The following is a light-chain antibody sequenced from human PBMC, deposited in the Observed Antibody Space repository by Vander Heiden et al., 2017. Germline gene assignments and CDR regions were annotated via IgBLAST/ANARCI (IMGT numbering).Light chain of an antibody. CDR3: CSYAGRSTYVV. CDR1: SSDVGSYSL. Sequence: QSALTQPASVSGSPGQSITISCTGTSSDVGSYSLVSWYQQHPGKAPNLMIYEGSKRPSGVANRFSGSKSGNTASLTIAGLQAEDEADYYCCSYAGRSTYVVFGGGTKLTVL. J-gene: IGLJ2*01. CDR2: EGS. V-gene: IGLV2-23*01.